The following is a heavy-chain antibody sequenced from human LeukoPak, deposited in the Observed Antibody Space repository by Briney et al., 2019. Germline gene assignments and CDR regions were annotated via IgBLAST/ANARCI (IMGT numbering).Heavy chain of an antibody. V-gene: IGHV3-53*01. CDR2: IYSGGST. CDR3: AVGSGYSSSWYPKTFDY. CDR1: GFTVSSNY. D-gene: IGHD6-13*01. Sequence: GGSLRLSCAASGFTVSSNYMSWVRQAPGKGLEWVSVIYSGGSTYYADSVKGRFTISRDSSKNTLYLQMNSLRAEDTAVYYCAVGSGYSSSWYPKTFDYWGQGTLVTVSS. J-gene: IGHJ4*02.